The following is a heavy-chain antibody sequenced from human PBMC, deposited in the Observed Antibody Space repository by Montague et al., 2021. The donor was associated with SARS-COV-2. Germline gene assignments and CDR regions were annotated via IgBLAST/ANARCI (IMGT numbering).Heavy chain of an antibody. D-gene: IGHD3-10*01. J-gene: IGHJ2*01. CDR2: IDWDDDK. CDR1: GFSLSTSGMC. V-gene: IGHV2-70*11. Sequence: PALVKPTQTLTLTCTFSGFSLSTSGMCVSWIRRPPGKALEWLARIDWDDDKYYSTPLKTRLTISKDTSKSQVVLTMTNMDPVDTATYYCARTYGSGRGFDLWGRGTLVTVSS. CDR3: ARTYGSGRGFDL.